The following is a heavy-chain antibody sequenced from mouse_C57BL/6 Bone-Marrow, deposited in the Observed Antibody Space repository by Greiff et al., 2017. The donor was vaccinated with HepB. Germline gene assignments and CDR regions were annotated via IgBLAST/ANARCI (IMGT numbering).Heavy chain of an antibody. J-gene: IGHJ3*01. D-gene: IGHD1-1*01. CDR2: IYPGDGDT. CDR1: GYAFSSSW. CDR3: ATYGRGTFAY. Sequence: VQLQQSGPELVKPGASVKISCKASGYAFSSSWMNWVKQRPGKGLEWIGRIYPGDGDTNYNGKFKGKATLTADKSSSTAYMQLSSLTSEDSAVYFCATYGRGTFAYWGQGTLVTVSA. V-gene: IGHV1-82*01.